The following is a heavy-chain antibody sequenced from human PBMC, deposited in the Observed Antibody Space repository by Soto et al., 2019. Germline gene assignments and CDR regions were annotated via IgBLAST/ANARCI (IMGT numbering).Heavy chain of an antibody. D-gene: IGHD3-22*01. V-gene: IGHV4-4*02. Sequence: SETLSLACAVSGGSLSSSNWWSWVRQPPGKGLEWIGEIYHSGSTNYNPSLKSRVTISVDKSKNQFSLKLSSVTAADTAVYYCARDYYDSSGYQDYFDYWGQGTLVTVSS. CDR2: IYHSGST. CDR3: ARDYYDSSGYQDYFDY. CDR1: GGSLSSSNW. J-gene: IGHJ4*02.